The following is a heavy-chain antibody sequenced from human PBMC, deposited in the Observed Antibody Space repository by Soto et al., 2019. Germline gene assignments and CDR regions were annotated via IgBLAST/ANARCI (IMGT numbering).Heavy chain of an antibody. D-gene: IGHD3-3*01. CDR3: AKDRSPYDFWSGPNPPPLDY. CDR1: GFTFSSYG. CDR2: ISYDGSNK. V-gene: IGHV3-30*18. J-gene: IGHJ4*02. Sequence: SGGSLRLSCAASGFTFSSYGMHWVRQAPGKGLEWVAVISYDGSNKYYADSVKGRFTISRDNSKNTLYLQMNSLRAEDTAVYYCAKDRSPYDFWSGPNPPPLDYWGQGTLVTVSS.